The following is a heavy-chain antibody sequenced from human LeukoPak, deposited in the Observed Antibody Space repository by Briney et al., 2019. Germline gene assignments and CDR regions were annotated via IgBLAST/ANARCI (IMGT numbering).Heavy chain of an antibody. CDR3: AKADYDFWSGYYLYYYGMDV. CDR1: GFTFSSYG. D-gene: IGHD3-3*01. CDR2: ISYDGSNK. V-gene: IGHV3-30*18. Sequence: GGSLRLSCAASGFTFSSYGMHWVRQAPGKGLEWVAVISYDGSNKYYADSVKGRFTISRDNSKNTLYLQMNSLRAEDTAVYYCAKADYDFWSGYYLYYYGMDVWGQGTTVTVSS. J-gene: IGHJ6*02.